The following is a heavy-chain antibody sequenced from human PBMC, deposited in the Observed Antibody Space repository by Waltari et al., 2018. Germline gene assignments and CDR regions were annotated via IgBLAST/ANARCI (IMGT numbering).Heavy chain of an antibody. D-gene: IGHD6-19*01. J-gene: IGHJ5*02. CDR1: GGSISSYY. Sequence: QVQLQESGPGLVKPSETLSLTCPVSGGSISSYYWSWIRPPAGKGLEWIGRIYTSGSTNYNPSLKSRVTMSVDTSKNQFSLKLSSVTAADTAVYYCARDRRQAVAGTLYWFDPWGQGTLVTVSS. V-gene: IGHV4-4*07. CDR2: IYTSGST. CDR3: ARDRRQAVAGTLYWFDP.